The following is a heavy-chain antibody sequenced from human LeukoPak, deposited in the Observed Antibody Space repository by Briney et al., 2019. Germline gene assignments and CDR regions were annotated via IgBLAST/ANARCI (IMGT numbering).Heavy chain of an antibody. Sequence: GGSLRLSCVASGFTFSSYSMNWVRQAPGAGLEWISYISSSSRSMDYADSVKGRFTISRDNAKNSLYLQMNSLRAEDTAVYYCARGYGDYNAPDYWGQGTLVTVSS. V-gene: IGHV3-48*04. D-gene: IGHD4-17*01. CDR1: GFTFSSYS. CDR3: ARGYGDYNAPDY. CDR2: ISSSSRSM. J-gene: IGHJ4*02.